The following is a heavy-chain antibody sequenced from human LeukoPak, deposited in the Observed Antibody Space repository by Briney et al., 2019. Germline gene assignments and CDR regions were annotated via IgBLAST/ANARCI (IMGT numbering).Heavy chain of an antibody. D-gene: IGHD1-26*01. Sequence: GGSLRLSCAPSGFTFSSYAMNWVRHAPGKGLEWVSGISDSGGNPYYADAVKGRFTSSRDNSKNTLYLQRNSLRAEDMAVYDCAKLRYSGSLKGAFDIWGQGTMVTVSS. CDR1: GFTFSSYA. J-gene: IGHJ3*02. CDR3: AKLRYSGSLKGAFDI. CDR2: ISDSGGNP. V-gene: IGHV3-23*01.